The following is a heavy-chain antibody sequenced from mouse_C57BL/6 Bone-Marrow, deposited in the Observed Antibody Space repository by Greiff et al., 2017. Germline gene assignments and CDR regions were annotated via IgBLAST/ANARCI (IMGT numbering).Heavy chain of an antibody. V-gene: IGHV14-4*01. J-gene: IGHJ2*01. CDR3: TSYYGGG. D-gene: IGHD1-1*01. CDR2: IDPENGDT. CDR1: GFNIKDDY. Sequence: VQLQQSGAELVRPGASVKLSCTASGFNIKDDYMHWVKQRPEQGLAWIGWIDPENGDTEYASKFQGKATITADTSYNTSYLPLSSLTSEDTAVYYCTSYYGGGWGQGTTLTVSS.